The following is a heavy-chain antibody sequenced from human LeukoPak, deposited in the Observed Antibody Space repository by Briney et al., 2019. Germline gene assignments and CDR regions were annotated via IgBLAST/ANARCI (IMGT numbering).Heavy chain of an antibody. D-gene: IGHD3-22*01. Sequence: PGGSLRLSCAASGFTFSSYAMCWVRQAPGKGLEWVSAISGSGGSTYYADSVKGRFTISRDNSKNTLYLQMNSLRAEDTAVYYCAKDRPYYYDSSGYYHFDYWGQGTLVTVSS. CDR2: ISGSGGST. CDR3: AKDRPYYYDSSGYYHFDY. CDR1: GFTFSSYA. J-gene: IGHJ4*02. V-gene: IGHV3-23*01.